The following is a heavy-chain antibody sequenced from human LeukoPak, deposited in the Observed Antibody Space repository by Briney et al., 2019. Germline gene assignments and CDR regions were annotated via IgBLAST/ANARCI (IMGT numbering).Heavy chain of an antibody. CDR1: GGSISGYY. D-gene: IGHD3-10*01. Sequence: SETLSLTCTVSGGSISGYYWSWIRQPPGKGLEWIGYIYYSGSTNYNPSLKSRVTISVDTSKNQFSLKLSSVTAADTAVYYCARYSSGYNDYWGQGTLVTVSS. CDR3: ARYSSGYNDY. CDR2: IYYSGST. J-gene: IGHJ4*02. V-gene: IGHV4-59*01.